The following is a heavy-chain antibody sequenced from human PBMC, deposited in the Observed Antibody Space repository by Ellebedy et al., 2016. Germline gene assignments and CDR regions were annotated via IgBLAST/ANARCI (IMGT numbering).Heavy chain of an antibody. CDR3: ARLERYSFGLQNWFDP. CDR2: ISHTGIT. V-gene: IGHV4-4*02. Sequence: SETLSLTCAVSGDSITTNHWWSWVRQPPGKGLEWIGEISHTGITNYNPSLKSRVTISIDKSKNQFSLNLRSVTAADTAVYYCARLERYSFGLQNWFDPWGQGTLVTVS. D-gene: IGHD3/OR15-3a*01. CDR1: GDSITTNHW. J-gene: IGHJ5*02.